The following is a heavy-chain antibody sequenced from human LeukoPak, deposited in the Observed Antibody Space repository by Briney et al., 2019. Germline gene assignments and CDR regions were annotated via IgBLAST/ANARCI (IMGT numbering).Heavy chain of an antibody. Sequence: GGSLRLSCAASGFTFSSYAMSWVRQAPGSGLEWVSAISGSGGSTYYADSVKGRFTISRDNSKNTLYLQMNSLRAEDTAVYYCAKDRGRWLQNDYFDYWGQGTLVTVSS. D-gene: IGHD5-24*01. CDR2: ISGSGGST. V-gene: IGHV3-23*01. CDR3: AKDRGRWLQNDYFDY. CDR1: GFTFSSYA. J-gene: IGHJ4*02.